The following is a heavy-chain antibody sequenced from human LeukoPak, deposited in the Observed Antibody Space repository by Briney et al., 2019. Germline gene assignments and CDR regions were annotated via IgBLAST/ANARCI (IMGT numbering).Heavy chain of an antibody. CDR3: ARDPGASSSWYSDY. J-gene: IGHJ4*02. CDR2: IYYSGST. Sequence: KPSETLSLTCTVSGGSISSSSYYWGWIRQPPGKGLEWIGSIYYSGSTYYNPSLKSRVTISVDTSKNQFSLKLSSVTAADTAVYYCARDPGASSSWYSDYWGQGTLVTVSS. D-gene: IGHD6-13*01. V-gene: IGHV4-39*07. CDR1: GGSISSSSYY.